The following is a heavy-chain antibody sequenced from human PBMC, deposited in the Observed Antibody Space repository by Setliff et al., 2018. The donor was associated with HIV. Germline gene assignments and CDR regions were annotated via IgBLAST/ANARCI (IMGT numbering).Heavy chain of an antibody. D-gene: IGHD3-10*01. CDR1: GGSISSGYYY. CDR2: IYYSGNP. Sequence: PSETLSLTCTVSGGSISSGYYYWSWIRQHPGKGLEWIGYIYYSGNPFYNPSLRSRVTISLDTSKNQFSLKLSSVTAADTAVYYCARHSGVASPNWFDPWGQGTLVTVS. V-gene: IGHV4-31*03. J-gene: IGHJ5*02. CDR3: ARHSGVASPNWFDP.